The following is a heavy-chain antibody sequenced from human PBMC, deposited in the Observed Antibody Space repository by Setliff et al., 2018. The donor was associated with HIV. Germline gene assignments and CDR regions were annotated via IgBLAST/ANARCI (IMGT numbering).Heavy chain of an antibody. J-gene: IGHJ4*02. CDR2: IHYDGSNK. V-gene: IGHV3-30*02. CDR3: ATGAYCSGGSCYKHIDN. D-gene: IGHD2-15*01. CDR1: GFTFSSYG. Sequence: GGSLRLSCAASGFTFSSYGMHWVRQAPGKGLEWVAFIHYDGSNKYYADSVKGRFTISRDNSKNTLYLQMNSLRTEDTAVYYCATGAYCSGGSCYKHIDNWGQGTLVTVSS.